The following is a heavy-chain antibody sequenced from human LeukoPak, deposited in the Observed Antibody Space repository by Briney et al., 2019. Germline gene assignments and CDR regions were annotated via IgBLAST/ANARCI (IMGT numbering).Heavy chain of an antibody. J-gene: IGHJ4*02. Sequence: GGSLRLSCAASGFTFSSYAMHWVRQAPGKGLEWVAVISYDGRNIHYPDSVKGRFTISRDVSTDTLWLQMDSLRTEDTAVYYCAKGPLRGTAAAIDYWGQGTLVTVSS. D-gene: IGHD2-2*01. CDR1: GFTFSSYA. V-gene: IGHV3-30*04. CDR2: ISYDGRNI. CDR3: AKGPLRGTAAAIDY.